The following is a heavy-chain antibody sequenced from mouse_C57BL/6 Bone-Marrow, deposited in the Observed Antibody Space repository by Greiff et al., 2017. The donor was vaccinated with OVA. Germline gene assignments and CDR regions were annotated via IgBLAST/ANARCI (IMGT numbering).Heavy chain of an antibody. V-gene: IGHV14-4*01. CDR2: IDPENGDT. D-gene: IGHD1-1*01. CDR1: GFNIKDDY. J-gene: IGHJ1*03. Sequence: DVQLQESGAELVRPGASVKLSCTASGFNIKDDYMHWVKQRPEQGLEWIGWIDPENGDTEYASKFQGKATITADTSSNTAYLQLSSLTSEDTAVYYCTCPNYYAPRYGYFDVWGTGTTVTVSS. CDR3: TCPNYYAPRYGYFDV.